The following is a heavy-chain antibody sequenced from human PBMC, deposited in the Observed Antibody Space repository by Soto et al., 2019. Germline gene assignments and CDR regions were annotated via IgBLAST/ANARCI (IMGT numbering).Heavy chain of an antibody. V-gene: IGHV3-23*01. J-gene: IGHJ4*02. Sequence: EVQLLESGGGLVQPGGSLRLSCAASGFTFSSYAMSWVRQAPGKGLEWVLAISGSGGSTYYADSVKGRFTISRDNSKNTLYLQMNSLRAEDTAVYYCAKAVLKDYQVDYWGQGTLVTVSS. CDR1: GFTFSSYA. CDR3: AKAVLKDYQVDY. CDR2: ISGSGGST. D-gene: IGHD2-2*01.